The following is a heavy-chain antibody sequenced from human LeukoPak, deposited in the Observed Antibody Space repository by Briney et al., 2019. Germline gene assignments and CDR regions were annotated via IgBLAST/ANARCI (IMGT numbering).Heavy chain of an antibody. V-gene: IGHV3-7*01. CDR2: IQRGGSES. CDR3: ARVGTWELQRVFDY. J-gene: IGHJ4*02. CDR1: GFTFTDYW. D-gene: IGHD1-26*01. Sequence: PGGSLRLSCAASGFTFTDYWMTWVRQVPGKGLEWVANIQRGGSESYYVDSVKGRLTISRENAKNSLYLQMDSLRVEDTAVYYCARVGTWELQRVFDYWGQGTPVTVSS.